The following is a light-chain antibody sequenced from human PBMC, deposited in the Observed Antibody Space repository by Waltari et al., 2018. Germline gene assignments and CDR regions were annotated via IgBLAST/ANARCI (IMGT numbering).Light chain of an antibody. CDR1: QTILYSPNRKNS. CDR3: HQYDDPPHT. CDR2: WAS. J-gene: IGKJ2*01. Sequence: IVMTQSQGSLAVSLRERATITCTASQTILYSPNRKNSLAWYQQKPGQPPKLLIYWASTREAGVPDRFSGSGSGTDFTLTISSLQAEDVAIYYCHQYDDPPHTFGQGTKLEIK. V-gene: IGKV4-1*01.